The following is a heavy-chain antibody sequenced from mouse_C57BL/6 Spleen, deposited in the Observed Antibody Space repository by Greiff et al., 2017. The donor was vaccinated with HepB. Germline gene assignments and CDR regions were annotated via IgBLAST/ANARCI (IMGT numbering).Heavy chain of an antibody. CDR3: AREYYGSSYDYAMDY. V-gene: IGHV5-4*01. D-gene: IGHD1-1*01. J-gene: IGHJ4*01. CDR2: ISDGGSYT. CDR1: GFTFSSYA. Sequence: EVQLVESGGGLVKPGGSLKLSCAASGFTFSSYAMSWVRQTPEKRLEWVATISDGGSYTYYPDNVKGRFTISRDNAKNNLYLQMSHLKSEDTAMYYCAREYYGSSYDYAMDYWGQGTSVTVSS.